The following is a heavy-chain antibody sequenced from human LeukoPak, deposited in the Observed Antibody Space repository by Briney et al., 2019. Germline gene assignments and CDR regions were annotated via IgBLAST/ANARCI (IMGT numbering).Heavy chain of an antibody. D-gene: IGHD4-23*01. CDR3: AIDLYGGNLLL. J-gene: IGHJ4*02. V-gene: IGHV1-46*01. Sequence: GASVKVSCKASGYTFTSYYMHWVRQAPGQGLEWMGIINPSGGSTSYAQKFKGRVTMTRDMSTSTVYMELSSLRSEDTAVYYCAIDLYGGNLLLWRQGPLVTVSS. CDR2: INPSGGST. CDR1: GYTFTSYY.